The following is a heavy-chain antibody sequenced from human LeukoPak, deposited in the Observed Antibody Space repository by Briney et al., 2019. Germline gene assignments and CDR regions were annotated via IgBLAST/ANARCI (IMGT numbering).Heavy chain of an antibody. CDR3: VSDRSGGGYAESNGYPTFDL. V-gene: IGHV1-24*01. CDR1: GYALSESS. CDR2: FDPEYVET. D-gene: IGHD5-24*01. Sequence: GASVKVSCKVSGYALSESSIHWVRQTPGEGFEWMGGFDPEYVETTYAQKFRGRVTMTEDTSTDTAYMELINLRSDDTAVYYCVSDRSGGGYAESNGYPTFDLWGRGTLVTVSS. J-gene: IGHJ2*01.